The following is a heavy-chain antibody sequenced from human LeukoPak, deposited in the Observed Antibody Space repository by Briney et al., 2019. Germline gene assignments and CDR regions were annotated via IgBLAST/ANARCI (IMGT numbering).Heavy chain of an antibody. D-gene: IGHD3-22*01. V-gene: IGHV3-21*01. CDR3: ARDLYYNDSSGPFDY. CDR2: ISSSSSYI. J-gene: IGHJ4*02. CDR1: GFTFSSYS. Sequence: PGGSLRLSCAASGFTFSSYSMNWVRQAPGKGLEWVSSISSSSSYIYYADSVKGRFTISRDNAKNSLYLQMNSLRAEDTAVYYCARDLYYNDSSGPFDYWGQGTLVTVSS.